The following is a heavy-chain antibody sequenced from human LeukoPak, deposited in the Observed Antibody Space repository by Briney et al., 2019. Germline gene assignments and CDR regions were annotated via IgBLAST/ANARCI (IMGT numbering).Heavy chain of an antibody. J-gene: IGHJ4*02. D-gene: IGHD6-19*01. CDR3: ARHVDGGWWYLDY. V-gene: IGHV4-59*08. CDR1: GGSISSYY. CDR2: IYYSGTT. Sequence: PSETLSLTCTVSGGSISSYYWSWIRQPPGKGLEWIGYIYYSGTTNCNPSLKSRVTISVDTSKNQFSLKLSSVTAADTAVYYCARHVDGGWWYLDYWGQGTLVPVSS.